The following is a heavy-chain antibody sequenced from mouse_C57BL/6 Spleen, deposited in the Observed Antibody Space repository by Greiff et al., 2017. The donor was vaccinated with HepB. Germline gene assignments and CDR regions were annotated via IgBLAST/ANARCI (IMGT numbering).Heavy chain of an antibody. J-gene: IGHJ2*01. Sequence: VQLQQPGAELVMPGASVKLSCKASGYTFTSYWMHWVKQRPGQGLEWIGEIDPSDSYTNYNQKFKGKSTLTVDKSSSTAYMQLSSLTSEDAAVYYCARRGGYGYSPFDYWGQGTTLTVSS. CDR3: ARRGGYGYSPFDY. V-gene: IGHV1-69*01. CDR1: GYTFTSYW. CDR2: IDPSDSYT. D-gene: IGHD2-2*01.